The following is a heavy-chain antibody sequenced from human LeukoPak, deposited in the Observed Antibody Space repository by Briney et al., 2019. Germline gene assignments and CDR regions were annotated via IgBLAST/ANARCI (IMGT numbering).Heavy chain of an antibody. Sequence: GGSLRLSCAASGFTFSSYSMNWVRQAPGKGLEWVSYISSSSSTIYYADSVKGRFTISRDNSKNTLYLQMNSLRAEDTAVYYCAKDQRRDDYGDYVYYYYGMDVWGRGTTVTVSS. CDR3: AKDQRRDDYGDYVYYYYGMDV. CDR2: ISSSSSTI. D-gene: IGHD4-17*01. J-gene: IGHJ6*02. V-gene: IGHV3-48*01. CDR1: GFTFSSYS.